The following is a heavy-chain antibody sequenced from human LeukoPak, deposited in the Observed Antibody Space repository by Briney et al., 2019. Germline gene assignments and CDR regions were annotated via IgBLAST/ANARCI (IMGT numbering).Heavy chain of an antibody. CDR1: GFTFGDSY. CDR3: AKEGGDWGEGYFDY. CDR2: ISSSGGTI. Sequence: GGSLRLSCAVSGFTFGDSYMSWIRQVPGKGLEWISYISSSGGTIYYADSVKGRFTISRDNAKNSLYLQMNSLRAEDTAVYYCAKEGGDWGEGYFDYWGQGTLVTVSS. D-gene: IGHD7-27*01. V-gene: IGHV3-11*01. J-gene: IGHJ4*02.